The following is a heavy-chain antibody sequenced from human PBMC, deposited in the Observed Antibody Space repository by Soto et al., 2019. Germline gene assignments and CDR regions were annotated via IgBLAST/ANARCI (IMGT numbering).Heavy chain of an antibody. J-gene: IGHJ4*02. CDR2: ISSSGSTI. CDR3: ARAVVPAAIIRDGPYFDY. Sequence: PGGSLRLSCAASGFTFSDYYMSWIRQAPGKGLEWVSYISSSGSTIYYADSVEGRFTISRDNAKNSLYLQMNSLRAEDTAVYYCARAVVPAAIIRDGPYFDYWGQGTLVTVSS. D-gene: IGHD2-2*01. V-gene: IGHV3-11*01. CDR1: GFTFSDYY.